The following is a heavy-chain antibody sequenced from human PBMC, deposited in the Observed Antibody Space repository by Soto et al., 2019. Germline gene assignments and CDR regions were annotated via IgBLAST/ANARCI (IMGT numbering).Heavy chain of an antibody. D-gene: IGHD3-3*01. CDR1: GYDFNTNW. V-gene: IGHV5-51*01. CDR3: ARLPRDCNKTSCYYADH. J-gene: IGHJ4*02. Sequence: GESLKISCRGSGYDFNTNWFGWVRQLPGRGLEWVGIMYPGDSDTRYNPSLQGHVTLSVDVTVSTAFLQWRSPETSDTGMYFCARLPRDCNKTSCYYADHWGQGTQVTV. CDR2: MYPGDSDT.